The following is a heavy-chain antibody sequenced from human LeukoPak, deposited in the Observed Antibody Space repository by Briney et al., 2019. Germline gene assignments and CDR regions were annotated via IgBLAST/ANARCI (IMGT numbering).Heavy chain of an antibody. V-gene: IGHV4-4*07. J-gene: IGHJ4*02. CDR3: ARQYCSSTSCSYYFDY. D-gene: IGHD2-2*01. Sequence: SETLSLTCTVSGGSISSFYWSWIRQPAGKGLEWIGRIYTSGGTNYNPSLRSRVTMSVDTSKNQFSLKLSSVTAADTAVYYCARQYCSSTSCSYYFDYWGQGTLVTVSS. CDR1: GGSISSFY. CDR2: IYTSGGT.